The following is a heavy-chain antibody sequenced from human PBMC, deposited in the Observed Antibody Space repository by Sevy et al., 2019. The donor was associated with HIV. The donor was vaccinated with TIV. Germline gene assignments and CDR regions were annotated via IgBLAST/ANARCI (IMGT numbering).Heavy chain of an antibody. Sequence: ASVKVSCKASGYTFTSYDINWVRQATGQGLEWMGWMNPNSGNTGYEQKFQGRVTMTRNTSISTAYMELSSRRSEDTAVYYCAGGRGGWELLDFDYWGQGTLVTVSS. CDR3: AGGRGGWELLDFDY. CDR1: GYTFTSYD. V-gene: IGHV1-8*01. J-gene: IGHJ4*02. D-gene: IGHD1-26*01. CDR2: MNPNSGNT.